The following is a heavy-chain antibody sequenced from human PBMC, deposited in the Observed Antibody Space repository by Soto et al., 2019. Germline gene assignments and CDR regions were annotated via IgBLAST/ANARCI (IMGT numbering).Heavy chain of an antibody. V-gene: IGHV3-30-3*01. CDR3: ARSLAVAGDDAFDI. CDR1: GFTFSSYA. J-gene: IGHJ3*02. CDR2: ISYDGSNK. Sequence: GGSLRLSCAASGFTFSSYAMHWVRQAPGKGLEWVAVISYDGSNKSYADSVKGRFTISRDNSKNTLYLQMNSLRAEDTAVYYCARSLAVAGDDAFDIWGQGTMVTVSS. D-gene: IGHD6-19*01.